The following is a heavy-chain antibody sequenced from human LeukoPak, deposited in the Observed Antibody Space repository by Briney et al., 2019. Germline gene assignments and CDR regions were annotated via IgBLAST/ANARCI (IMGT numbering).Heavy chain of an antibody. Sequence: GESLKISCKGSGYSFTSYWIGWVRQMPGKGLEWMGIIYPGDSDTRYSPSFQGQVTISADKSISTAYLQWSSLKASDTAMYYCARQYDCGGDCYPFDYWGQGTLVTVSS. J-gene: IGHJ4*02. V-gene: IGHV5-51*01. CDR1: GYSFTSYW. D-gene: IGHD2-21*02. CDR2: IYPGDSDT. CDR3: ARQYDCGGDCYPFDY.